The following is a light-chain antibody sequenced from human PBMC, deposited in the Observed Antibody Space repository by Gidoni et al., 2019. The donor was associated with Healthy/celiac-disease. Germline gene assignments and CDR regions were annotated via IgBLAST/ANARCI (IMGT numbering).Light chain of an antibody. V-gene: IGLV3-25*03. Sequence: SYELTQPPSVSVSPGQTARITCYGDALPKQYAYWYQQKPGQAPVLVIYKDSERPSGFPERFSGSSSGTTVTLTISGVQAEDEADYYCQSADSSGTYVVFGGGTKLTVL. J-gene: IGLJ2*01. CDR2: KDS. CDR1: ALPKQY. CDR3: QSADSSGTYVV.